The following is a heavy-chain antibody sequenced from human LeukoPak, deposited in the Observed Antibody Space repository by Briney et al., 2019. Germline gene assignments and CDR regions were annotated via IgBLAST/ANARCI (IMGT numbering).Heavy chain of an antibody. CDR3: AKARSTYYDYVWGSYRYTFGTLDFDY. D-gene: IGHD3-16*02. CDR2: ISWNSGSI. Sequence: GRSLRLSCAASGFTFDDYAMHWVRHAPGKGLEWVSGISWNSGSIVYADSVKGRFTISRDNAKNSLYLQMNSLRAEDTALYYCAKARSTYYDYVWGSYRYTFGTLDFDYWGQGTLVTVSS. CDR1: GFTFDDYA. V-gene: IGHV3-9*01. J-gene: IGHJ4*02.